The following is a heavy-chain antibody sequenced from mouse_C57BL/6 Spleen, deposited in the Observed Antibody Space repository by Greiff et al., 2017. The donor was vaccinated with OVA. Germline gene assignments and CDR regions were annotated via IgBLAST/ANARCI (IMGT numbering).Heavy chain of an antibody. CDR2: IYPGDGDT. D-gene: IGHD2-3*01. CDR3: ARWGIYDGYYYVDY. Sequence: VQLQQSGAELVKPGASVKISCKASGYAFSSYWMNWVKQRPGKGLEWIGQIYPGDGDTNYNGKFKGKATLTADKSSSTAYMQLSSLTSEDSAVYFCARWGIYDGYYYVDYWGQGTTLTVSS. V-gene: IGHV1-80*01. CDR1: GYAFSSYW. J-gene: IGHJ2*01.